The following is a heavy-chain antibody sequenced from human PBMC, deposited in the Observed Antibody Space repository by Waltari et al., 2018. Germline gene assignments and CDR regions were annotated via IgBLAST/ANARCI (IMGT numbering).Heavy chain of an antibody. V-gene: IGHV6-1*01. CDR1: GDSVSSASAA. Sequence: QVQLQQSGPGLAKPSQTLSLTCAISGDSVSSASAAWNWIRQSPSRGLEWLGRTYYRSKWYNDHAVAVKSRITSNPDTSTNQFSLQLNSVTPEDTAVYYCARSHFLRYVHWFDPWGQGTLVTVSS. J-gene: IGHJ5*02. CDR2: TYYRSKWYN. CDR3: ARSHFLRYVHWFDP. D-gene: IGHD1-1*01.